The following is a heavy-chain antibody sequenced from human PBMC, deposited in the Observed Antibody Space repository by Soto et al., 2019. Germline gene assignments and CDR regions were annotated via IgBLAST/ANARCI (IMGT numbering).Heavy chain of an antibody. J-gene: IGHJ4*02. CDR3: ARDRSGYDFLSGYYGRKHYFDY. CDR2: IKQDGSEK. Sequence: EVQLVESGGGLVQPGGSLRLSCAASGFTFSSYWMSWVRQAPGKGLEWVANIKQDGSEKYYVDSVKGRFTISRDNAKNSLYLQMNSLRAEDTAVYYCARDRSGYDFLSGYYGRKHYFDYWGQGTLVTVSS. D-gene: IGHD3-3*01. V-gene: IGHV3-7*01. CDR1: GFTFSSYW.